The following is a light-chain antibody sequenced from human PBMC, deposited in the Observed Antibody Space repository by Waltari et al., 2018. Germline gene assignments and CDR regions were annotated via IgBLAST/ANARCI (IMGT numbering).Light chain of an antibody. J-gene: IGKJ4*01. CDR2: TAS. CDR1: QSISNY. CDR3: HQYGSSPHT. V-gene: IGKV1-39*01. Sequence: DIQMTQSPSSLSASVGDRVTITCRASQSISNYLNWYQQKPGKAPKLLIYTASSLQSGVPSRFSGSGSGTDFTLTISSLQPEDFAVYHCHQYGSSPHTFGGGTKVEIE.